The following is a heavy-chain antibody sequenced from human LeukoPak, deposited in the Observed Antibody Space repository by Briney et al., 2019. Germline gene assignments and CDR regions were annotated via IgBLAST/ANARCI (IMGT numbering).Heavy chain of an antibody. CDR2: INSDGSST. Sequence: GGSLRLSCAASGFTFSSYWMHWVRQAPGKGLVWVSRINSDGSSTSYADSVKGRFTISRDNAKNTLYLQVNSLRAEDTAVYYCARDIGYGGKHSVDYWGQGTLVTVSS. CDR1: GFTFSSYW. V-gene: IGHV3-74*01. D-gene: IGHD4-23*01. J-gene: IGHJ4*02. CDR3: ARDIGYGGKHSVDY.